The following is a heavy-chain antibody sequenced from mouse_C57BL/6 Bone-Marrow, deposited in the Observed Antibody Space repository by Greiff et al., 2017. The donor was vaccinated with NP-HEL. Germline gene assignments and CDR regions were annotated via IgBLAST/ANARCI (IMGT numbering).Heavy chain of an antibody. V-gene: IGHV3-6*01. Sequence: ESGPGLVKPSQSLSLTCSVTGYSITSGYYWNWIRQFPGNKLEWMGYISYDGSNNYNPSLKNRISITRDTSKNQFFLKLNSVTTEDTATYYCARDHYGSSLLAYWGQGTLVTVSA. CDR2: ISYDGSN. J-gene: IGHJ3*01. CDR1: GYSITSGYY. D-gene: IGHD1-1*01. CDR3: ARDHYGSSLLAY.